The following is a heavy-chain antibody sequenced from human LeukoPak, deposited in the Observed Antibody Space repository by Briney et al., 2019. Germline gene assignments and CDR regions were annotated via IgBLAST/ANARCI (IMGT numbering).Heavy chain of an antibody. J-gene: IGHJ6*02. CDR1: GFTFSSNW. CDR3: ARDPRIAVAGYYYYGMDV. D-gene: IGHD6-19*01. Sequence: PGGSLRLSCAASGFTFSSNWMHWVRQAPGKGLVWVSRINSDGGSTTYADSVKGRFTISRDNAKNTLYLQMNSLRAEDTAVYYCARDPRIAVAGYYYYGMDVWGQGTTVTVSS. V-gene: IGHV3-74*01. CDR2: INSDGGST.